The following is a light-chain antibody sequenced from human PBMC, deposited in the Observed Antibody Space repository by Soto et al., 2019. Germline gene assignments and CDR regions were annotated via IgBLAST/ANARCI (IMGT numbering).Light chain of an antibody. V-gene: IGKV3-20*01. CDR3: QQYDTSPRT. CDR2: GAS. Sequence: LLTQSPGTLSLSPGERATLSCRASQSVSSNYLAWCQQKSGQAPRLLIYGASNSATGISDRFSGSGSGTDIALTIRRLEPEDFAVYYCQQYDTSPRTFHQGTKVEFK. CDR1: QSVSSNY. J-gene: IGKJ1*01.